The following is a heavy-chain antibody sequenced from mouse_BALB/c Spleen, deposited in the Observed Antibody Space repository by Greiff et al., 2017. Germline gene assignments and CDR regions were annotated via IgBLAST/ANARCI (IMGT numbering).Heavy chain of an antibody. CDR2: INPYYGST. D-gene: IGHD3-1*01. Sequence: VQLKQTGPELVKPGASVKISCKASGYSFTDYIMLWVKQSHGKSLEWIGNINPYYGSTSYNLKFKGKATLTVDKSSSTAYMQLNSLTSEDSAVYYCARSGGISYYAMDYWGQGTSVTVSS. CDR1: GYSFTDYI. V-gene: IGHV1-39*01. J-gene: IGHJ4*01. CDR3: ARSGGISYYAMDY.